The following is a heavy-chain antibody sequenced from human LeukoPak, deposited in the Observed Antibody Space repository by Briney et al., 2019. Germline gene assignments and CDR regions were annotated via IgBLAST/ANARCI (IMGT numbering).Heavy chain of an antibody. CDR1: GFAFTNYA. J-gene: IGHJ6*03. CDR3: AKDQKMTNYYYYYMDV. CDR2: ISDSGDST. V-gene: IGHV3-23*01. Sequence: GGSLRLSCAASGFAFTNYAMSWVRQAPGKGLEWVSTISDSGDSTDYADSVKGRYTISRDNSKSALYLQMNSLRAEDTAVYYCAKDQKMTNYYYYYMDVWGKGTTVTVSS.